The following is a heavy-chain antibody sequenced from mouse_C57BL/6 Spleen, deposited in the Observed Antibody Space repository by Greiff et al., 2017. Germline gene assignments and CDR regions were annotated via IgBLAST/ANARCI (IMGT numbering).Heavy chain of an antibody. Sequence: VQLQQSGAELVRPGTSVKMSCKASGYTFTNYWIGWAKQRPGHGLEWIGDIYPGGGYTNSNAKFKGKSTLTADKSSSTAYMQFSILTSEDSAIYYCALYGNFSWFAYWGQGTLVTVSA. CDR3: ALYGNFSWFAY. CDR1: GYTFTNYW. V-gene: IGHV1-63*01. J-gene: IGHJ3*01. D-gene: IGHD2-1*01. CDR2: IYPGGGYT.